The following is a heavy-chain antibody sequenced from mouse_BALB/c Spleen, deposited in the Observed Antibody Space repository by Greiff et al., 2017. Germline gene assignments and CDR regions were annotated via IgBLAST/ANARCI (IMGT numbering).Heavy chain of an antibody. J-gene: IGHJ2*01. V-gene: IGHV1-9*01. CDR1: GYTFSSYW. CDR3: ARGGDWDVRGYFDY. D-gene: IGHD4-1*01. CDR2: ILPGSGST. Sequence: VQGVESGAELMKPGASVKISCKATGYTFSSYWIEWVKQRPGHGLEWIGEILPGSGSTNYNEKFKGKATFTADTSSNTAYMQLSSLTSEDSAVYYCARGGDWDVRGYFDYWGQGTTLTVSS.